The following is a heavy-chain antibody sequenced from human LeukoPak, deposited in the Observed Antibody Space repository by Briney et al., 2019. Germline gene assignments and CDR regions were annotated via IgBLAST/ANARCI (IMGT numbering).Heavy chain of an antibody. CDR2: IYYSGST. CDR1: GGSISSGGYY. CDR3: ARDVGDSSGYFTDAFDI. Sequence: PSQTLSLTCTVSGGSISSGGYYWSWIRQHPGKGLEWIGYIYYSGSTYYNPSLKSRVTISVDTSKNQFSLKLSSVTAADTAVYYCARDVGDSSGYFTDAFDIWGQGTMVTVPS. D-gene: IGHD3-22*01. V-gene: IGHV4-31*03. J-gene: IGHJ3*02.